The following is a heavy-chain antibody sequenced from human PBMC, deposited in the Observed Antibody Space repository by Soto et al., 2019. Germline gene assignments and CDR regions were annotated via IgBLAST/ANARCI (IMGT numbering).Heavy chain of an antibody. Sequence: SETLSLTCAVYGGSFSGYYWSWIRQPPGKGLEWIGSIYYSGSTYYNPSLKSRVTISVDTSKNQFSLKLSSVTAADTAVYYCARIGEQQLVPDYWGQGTLVTVSS. CDR1: GGSFSGYY. CDR3: ARIGEQQLVPDY. V-gene: IGHV4-34*01. J-gene: IGHJ4*02. CDR2: IYYSGST. D-gene: IGHD6-13*01.